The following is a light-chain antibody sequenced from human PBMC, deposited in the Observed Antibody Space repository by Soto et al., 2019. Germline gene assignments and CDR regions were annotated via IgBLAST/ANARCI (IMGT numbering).Light chain of an antibody. V-gene: IGKV1-33*01. J-gene: IGKJ4*01. Sequence: DIKMTQSPSSLSASVGDRVTLTCQASEDVRDYVNWYQQKPGRAPKLLIYDASKLETGVPSRVSGRGSGTDFSFTIMDLQPEDFATYYTHLYKIVILTFGGGTSVDI. CDR2: DAS. CDR3: HLYKIVILT. CDR1: EDVRDY.